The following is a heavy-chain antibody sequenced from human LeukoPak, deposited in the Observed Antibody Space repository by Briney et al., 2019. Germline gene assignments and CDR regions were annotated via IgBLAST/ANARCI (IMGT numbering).Heavy chain of an antibody. V-gene: IGHV1-69*01. CDR3: ARDVPYSSSFLFDY. D-gene: IGHD6-13*01. J-gene: IGHJ4*02. Sequence: GASVKVSCKASGGTFSSYAISWVRQAPGQGLEWMGGIIPIFGTASYAQKFQGRVTITADESTSTAYMELSSLRSEDTAVYYCARDVPYSSSFLFDYWGQGTLVTVSS. CDR1: GGTFSSYA. CDR2: IIPIFGTA.